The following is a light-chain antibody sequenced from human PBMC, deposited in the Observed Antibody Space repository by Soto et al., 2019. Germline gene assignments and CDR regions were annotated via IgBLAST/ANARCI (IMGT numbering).Light chain of an antibody. J-gene: IGKJ1*01. Sequence: PGERATLSCRASQTVSSAYLAWFQQKPGQAPRLLIYGASSRATGIPDRFSGAGSGTEFTLTISRVAPEDYAVYYCQQYNTPPWTFGQGTKVDIK. CDR2: GAS. CDR3: QQYNTPPWT. CDR1: QTVSSAY. V-gene: IGKV3-20*01.